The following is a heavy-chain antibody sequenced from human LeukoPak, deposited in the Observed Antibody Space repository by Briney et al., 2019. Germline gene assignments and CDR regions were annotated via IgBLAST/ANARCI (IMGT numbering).Heavy chain of an antibody. V-gene: IGHV4-59*01. CDR1: GGSISGFY. CDR2: IYYTGST. CDR3: ARGVVAAPQTFDY. Sequence: SQTLSLTCTVSGGSISGFYWSWIRQPPGKGLEWIGYIYYTGSTNYNPSLKSRVTISVDTSKNQFSLKLSSVTAADTAVYYCARGVVAAPQTFDYWGQGTLVAVSS. J-gene: IGHJ4*02. D-gene: IGHD2-15*01.